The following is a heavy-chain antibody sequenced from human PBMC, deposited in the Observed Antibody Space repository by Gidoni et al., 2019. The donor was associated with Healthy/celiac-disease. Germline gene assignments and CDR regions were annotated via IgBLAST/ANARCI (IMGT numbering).Heavy chain of an antibody. CDR3: ARDRRPSGSRGWFDP. CDR2: ISSSSSYI. J-gene: IGHJ5*02. CDR1: GFTFSSYS. Sequence: EVQLVESGGGLVKPGGSLRLSCAASGFTFSSYSMNWVRQAPGKGLEWVSSISSSSSYIYYADSVKGRFTISRDNAKNSLYLQMNSLRAEDTAVYYCARDRRPSGSRGWFDPWGQGTLVTVSS. D-gene: IGHD3-10*01. V-gene: IGHV3-21*01.